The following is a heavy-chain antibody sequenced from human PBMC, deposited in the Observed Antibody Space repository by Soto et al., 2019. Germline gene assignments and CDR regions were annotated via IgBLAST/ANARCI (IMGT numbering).Heavy chain of an antibody. D-gene: IGHD3-10*01. J-gene: IGHJ4*02. Sequence: PGGSLRLSCAASGFTFSSYGMHWVRQAPGKGLEWVAVIWYDGSNKYYADSVKGRFTISRDNSKNTLYLQMNSLRAEDTAVYYCARDRPLLTSYASGTLVYWGQGTLVTVS. CDR2: IWYDGSNK. V-gene: IGHV3-33*01. CDR3: ARDRPLLTSYASGTLVY. CDR1: GFTFSSYG.